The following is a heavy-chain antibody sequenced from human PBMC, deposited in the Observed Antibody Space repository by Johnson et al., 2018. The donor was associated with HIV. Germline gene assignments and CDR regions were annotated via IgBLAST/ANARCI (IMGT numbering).Heavy chain of an antibody. Sequence: EVQVLESGGGLVQPGGSLRLSCAASGFTFSSYDMHWVRQATGKGLEWVSAIGTAGDTYYPGSVKGRFTISRENAKNSLYLQMNSLRAGDTAVYYCARGRPYYNFWSGDDAFDIWGQGTMVTVSS. CDR3: ARGRPYYNFWSGDDAFDI. J-gene: IGHJ3*02. CDR2: IGTAGDT. CDR1: GFTFSSYD. D-gene: IGHD3-3*01. V-gene: IGHV3-13*01.